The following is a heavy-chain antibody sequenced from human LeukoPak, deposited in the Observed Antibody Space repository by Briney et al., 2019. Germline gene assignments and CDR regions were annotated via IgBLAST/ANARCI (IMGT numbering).Heavy chain of an antibody. Sequence: SETLSLTCTVSGGSISSGGYYWSWIRQHPGKGLEWIGYIYYSGSTNYNPSLKSRVTISVDTSKNQFSLKLSSVTAADTAVYYCARDRSAHLRSTSRSWYFDLWGRGTLVTVSS. CDR3: ARDRSAHLRSTSRSWYFDL. D-gene: IGHD2-2*01. J-gene: IGHJ2*01. CDR2: IYYSGST. CDR1: GGSISSGGYY. V-gene: IGHV4-61*08.